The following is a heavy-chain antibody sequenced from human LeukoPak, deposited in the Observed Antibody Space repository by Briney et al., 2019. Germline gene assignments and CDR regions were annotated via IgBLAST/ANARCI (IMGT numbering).Heavy chain of an antibody. CDR1: GGSVRSSRPY. CDR3: ATHDEGSFET. Sequence: PSETLSLTCTVSGGSVRSSRPYWGWIRQSPGKGLEWIGSVYYVGNASYRPSLLSRATISIDTSKTHISLRLTSVTATDTGIYYCATHDEGSFETWGQGALVTVSS. D-gene: IGHD3-10*01. CDR2: VYYVGNA. V-gene: IGHV4-39*02. J-gene: IGHJ5*02.